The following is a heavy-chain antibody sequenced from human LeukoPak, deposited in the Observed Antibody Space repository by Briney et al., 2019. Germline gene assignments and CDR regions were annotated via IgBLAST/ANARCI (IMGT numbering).Heavy chain of an antibody. CDR1: GYSFTDYY. J-gene: IGHJ5*02. Sequence: ASVTVSFTTSGYSFTDYYIHWVRQAPGQGLEGMGWINTKSGRTSSARKFQGRVTMTRDPSITTVYMDMAWLTSDDTAIYFCARADFIDAGPYLIGPWGQGTLVTVSS. D-gene: IGHD3-3*01. V-gene: IGHV1-2*02. CDR2: INTKSGRT. CDR3: ARADFIDAGPYLIGP.